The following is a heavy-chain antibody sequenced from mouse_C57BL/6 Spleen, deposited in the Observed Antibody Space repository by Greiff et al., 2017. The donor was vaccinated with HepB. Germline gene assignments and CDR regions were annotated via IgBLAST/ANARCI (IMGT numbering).Heavy chain of an antibody. CDR2: IYPGSGNT. Sequence: QVQLKQSGPELVKPGASVKISCKASGYSFTSYYIHWVKQRPGQGLEWIGWIYPGSGNTKYNEKFKGKATLTADTSSSTAYMQLSSLTSEDSAVYYCASPYYSNTFFDYWGQGTTLTVSS. CDR3: ASPYYSNTFFDY. CDR1: GYSFTSYY. J-gene: IGHJ2*01. D-gene: IGHD2-5*01. V-gene: IGHV1-66*01.